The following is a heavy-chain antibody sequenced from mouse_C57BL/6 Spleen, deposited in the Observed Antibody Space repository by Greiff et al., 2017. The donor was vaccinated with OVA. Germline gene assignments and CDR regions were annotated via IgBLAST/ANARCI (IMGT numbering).Heavy chain of an antibody. CDR1: GYTFTSYW. Sequence: QVHVKQPGAELVMPGASVKLSCKASGYTFTSYWMHWVKQRPGQGLEWIGEIDPSDSYTNYNQKFKGKSTLTVDKSSSTAYMQLSSLTSEDSAVYYCVYYGSRGFAYWGQGTLVTVSA. V-gene: IGHV1-69*01. D-gene: IGHD1-1*01. J-gene: IGHJ3*01. CDR3: VYYGSRGFAY. CDR2: IDPSDSYT.